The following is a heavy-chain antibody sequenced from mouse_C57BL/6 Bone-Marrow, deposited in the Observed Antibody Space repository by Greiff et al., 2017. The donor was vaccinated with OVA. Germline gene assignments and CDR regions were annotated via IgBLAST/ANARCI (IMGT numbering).Heavy chain of an antibody. CDR1: GYTFTDYE. D-gene: IGHD2-5*01. CDR3: TRGYSNYYAMDY. J-gene: IGHJ4*01. V-gene: IGHV1-15*01. Sequence: VKLMASGAELVRPGASVTLSCKASGYTFTDYEMHWVKQTPVHGLAWIGAIDPETGGTAYNQKFKGKAILTADKSSSTAYMELRSLTSEDSAVYYCTRGYSNYYAMDYWGQGTSVTVSS. CDR2: IDPETGGT.